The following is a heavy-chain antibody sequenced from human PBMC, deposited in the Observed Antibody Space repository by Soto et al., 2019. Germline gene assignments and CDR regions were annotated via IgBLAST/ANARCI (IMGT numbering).Heavy chain of an antibody. CDR2: IYYSGST. J-gene: IGHJ5*02. Sequence: SLTMPLTCTVSGGSISSSSYYWSWIRQPPGKGLEWIGSIYYSGSTYYNPSLKSRVTISVDTSKNQFSLKLSSVTAADTAVYYCARSIVVVASTDWFDPCGQGTLVTVSS. CDR1: GGSISSSSYY. D-gene: IGHD2-15*01. V-gene: IGHV4-39*07. CDR3: ARSIVVVASTDWFDP.